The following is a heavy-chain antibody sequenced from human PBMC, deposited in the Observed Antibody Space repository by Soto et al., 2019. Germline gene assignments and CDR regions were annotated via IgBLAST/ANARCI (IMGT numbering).Heavy chain of an antibody. D-gene: IGHD2-21*02. Sequence: QVQLVQSGAEVKKPGSSVKVSCKASGGTFSSYAISWVRQAPGQGLEWMGGIIPIFGTANYAQKFQGRVTINAAETTSTAYMELSSLRSEDTAVYYCARGDIVVVTARPKYFQHWGQGTLVTVSS. CDR1: GGTFSSYA. CDR3: ARGDIVVVTARPKYFQH. V-gene: IGHV1-69*01. CDR2: IIPIFGTA. J-gene: IGHJ1*01.